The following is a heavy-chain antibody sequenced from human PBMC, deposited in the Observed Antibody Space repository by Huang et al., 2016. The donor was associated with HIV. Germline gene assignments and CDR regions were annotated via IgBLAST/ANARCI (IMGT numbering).Heavy chain of an antibody. Sequence: SGFTFSTYNMNWVRQAQVKGLEWGSYITSGSGSIYYAASVKGRFTRSRDNAKNSLYLKMNSLRAEDTAVYYCARFGSYYYGSGSYLDAFDIWGQGTMVTVSS. J-gene: IGHJ3*02. CDR3: ARFGSYYYGSGSYLDAFDI. D-gene: IGHD3-10*01. CDR2: ITSGSGSI. CDR1: GFTFSTYN. V-gene: IGHV3-48*01.